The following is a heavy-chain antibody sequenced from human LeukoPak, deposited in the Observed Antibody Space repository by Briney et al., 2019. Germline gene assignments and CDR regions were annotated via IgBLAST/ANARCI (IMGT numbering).Heavy chain of an antibody. CDR3: ARSNNPTYHYYYYYMDV. D-gene: IGHD2-2*01. V-gene: IGHV4-39*07. Sequence: SETLSLTCTVSGGSISSSSYYWGWIRQPPGKGLEWIGSIYHSGSTYYNPSLKSRVTISVDTSKNQFSLKLSSVTAADTAVYYCARSNNPTYHYYYYYMDVWGKGTTVTVSS. J-gene: IGHJ6*03. CDR1: GGSISSSSYY. CDR2: IYHSGST.